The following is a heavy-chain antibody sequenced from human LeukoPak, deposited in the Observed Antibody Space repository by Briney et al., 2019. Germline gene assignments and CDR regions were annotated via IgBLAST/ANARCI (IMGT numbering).Heavy chain of an antibody. J-gene: IGHJ6*02. Sequence: KLGESLKISCKGSGYSFTSYWIAWVRQMPGKGLEWMGIIYPGDSDTRYSPSFQGQVTISADKSISTAYLQWSSLKASDTAMYYCARRGKDIRYYYGSGSYYNVTDYHYYYGMDVWGQGTTVTVSS. CDR1: GYSFTSYW. CDR2: IYPGDSDT. D-gene: IGHD3-10*01. V-gene: IGHV5-51*01. CDR3: ARRGKDIRYYYGSGSYYNVTDYHYYYGMDV.